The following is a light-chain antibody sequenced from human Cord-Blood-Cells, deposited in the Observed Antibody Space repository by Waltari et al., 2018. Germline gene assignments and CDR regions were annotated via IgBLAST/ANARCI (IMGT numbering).Light chain of an antibody. Sequence: SSELTQDPAVSVALGQTVRITCQGDSLRSYYASWYQQKPGQAPVLVIYGKNNRTSGIPDRFSGSSSGNTASLNITGAQAEDEADYYCNSRDSSGNHVVFGGGTKLTVL. CDR1: SLRSYY. CDR2: GKN. J-gene: IGLJ2*01. V-gene: IGLV3-19*01. CDR3: NSRDSSGNHVV.